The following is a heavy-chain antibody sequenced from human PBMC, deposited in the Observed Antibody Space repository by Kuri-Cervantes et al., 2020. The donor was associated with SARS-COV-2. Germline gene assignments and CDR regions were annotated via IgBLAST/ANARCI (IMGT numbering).Heavy chain of an antibody. CDR3: ARVGRAGPFDY. V-gene: IGHV4-61*02. D-gene: IGHD6-13*01. Sequence: SCTVSGGSISSGSYYWSWIRQPAGKGLEWIGRIYTSGSTNYNPSLKSRVTISVDTSKNQFSLKLSSVTAADTAVYYCARVGRAGPFDYWGQGTLVTVSS. CDR1: GGSISSGSYY. J-gene: IGHJ4*02. CDR2: IYTSGST.